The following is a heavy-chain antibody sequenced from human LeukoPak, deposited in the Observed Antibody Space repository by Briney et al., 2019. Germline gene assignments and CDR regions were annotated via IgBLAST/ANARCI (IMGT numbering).Heavy chain of an antibody. J-gene: IGHJ3*02. CDR2: IYYSGRT. CDR1: GGSISRDH. V-gene: IGHV4-59*01. D-gene: IGHD2/OR15-2a*01. CDR3: ARKNDFEI. Sequence: PSETLSLTCSVSGGSISRDHWNWIRQTPAKGLDWIGCIYYSGRTYYNLSLKSRVTISVDMSKSQFSLRLTSVTAADTAVYYCARKNDFEIWGQGTLVTVSS.